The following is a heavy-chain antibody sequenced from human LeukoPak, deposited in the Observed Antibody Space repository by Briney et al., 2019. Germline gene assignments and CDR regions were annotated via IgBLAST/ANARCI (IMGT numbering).Heavy chain of an antibody. CDR2: IHPSSDGT. V-gene: IGHV1-2*02. D-gene: IGHD3-3*01. CDR1: GYTFTNYY. CDR3: ARGGGTVFGVIND. J-gene: IGHJ4*02. Sequence: ASVKVSCNASGYTFTNYYIHWVRQAPGQGLEWMGWIHPSSDGTIYAQKFQGRVTMTRDTSINTACMEMSRLRSDDTAVYYCARGGGTVFGVINDWGQGTLVTVSS.